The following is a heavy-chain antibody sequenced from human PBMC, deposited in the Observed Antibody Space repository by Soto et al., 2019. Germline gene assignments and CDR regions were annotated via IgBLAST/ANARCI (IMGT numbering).Heavy chain of an antibody. D-gene: IGHD1-26*01. Sequence: ASGKVSCKASGYTFTSYYMHWVRQAPGQGLEWMGIINPSGGSTGYAQKFQGRVTMTRDTSTSTVYMELSSLRSEDTAVYYCASSRDGYYAIDYWGQGTLVTVSS. CDR1: GYTFTSYY. J-gene: IGHJ4*02. V-gene: IGHV1-46*01. CDR2: INPSGGST. CDR3: ASSRDGYYAIDY.